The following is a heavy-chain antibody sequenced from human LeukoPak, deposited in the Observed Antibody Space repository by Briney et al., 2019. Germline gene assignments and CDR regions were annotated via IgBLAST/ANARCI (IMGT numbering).Heavy chain of an antibody. CDR1: GGSISSYY. CDR2: IYTSGST. J-gene: IGHJ5*02. CDR3: ARPRDGYNYWFDP. Sequence: SETLSLTCTVSGGSISSYYWSWIRQPAGKGLEWIGRIYTSGSTNYNPSLKSRVTVSDDKSKNQFSLKLSSVTAADTAVYYCARPRDGYNYWFDPWGQGTLVTVSS. D-gene: IGHD5-24*01. V-gene: IGHV4-4*07.